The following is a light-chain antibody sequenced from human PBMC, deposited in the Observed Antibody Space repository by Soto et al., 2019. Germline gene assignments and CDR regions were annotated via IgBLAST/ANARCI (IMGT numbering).Light chain of an antibody. V-gene: IGKV1-9*01. CDR1: QGISSY. CDR2: AAS. CDR3: QQFNSYPPT. Sequence: HLTHSPSLRSASVGARVTITARASQGISSYLAWYQQKPGKAPKLLIYAASTLQSGVPSRFSGSGSGTEFTLTISSLQAEDFATYYCQQFNSYPPTFGGGTKVDIK. J-gene: IGKJ4*01.